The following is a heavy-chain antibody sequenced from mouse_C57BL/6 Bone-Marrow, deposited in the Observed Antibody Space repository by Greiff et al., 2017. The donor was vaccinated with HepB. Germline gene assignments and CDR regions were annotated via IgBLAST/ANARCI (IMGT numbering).Heavy chain of an antibody. CDR2: IDPENGDT. CDR3: TEGYDYFDY. J-gene: IGHJ2*01. Sequence: EVQGVESGAELVRPGASVKLSCTASGFNIKDDYMHWVKQRPEQGLEWIGWIDPENGDTEYASKFQGKATITADTSSNTAYLQLSSLTSEDTAVYYCTEGYDYFDYWGQGTTLTVSS. CDR1: GFNIKDDY. V-gene: IGHV14-4*01. D-gene: IGHD3-2*02.